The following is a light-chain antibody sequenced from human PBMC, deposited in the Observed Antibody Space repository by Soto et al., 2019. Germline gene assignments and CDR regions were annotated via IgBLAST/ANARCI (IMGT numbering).Light chain of an antibody. V-gene: IGLV2-14*03. Sequence: QSVLTQPASVSGSPGQSITISCSGTNTDVGAYDYVSWYQQHPGKAPKLILYDVINRPSGVSDRFSGSKSGNTASLTISGLQAEDEAEYFCSSYSTISNLVFGTGTKLTDL. CDR1: NTDVGAYDY. J-gene: IGLJ1*01. CDR3: SSYSTISNLV. CDR2: DVI.